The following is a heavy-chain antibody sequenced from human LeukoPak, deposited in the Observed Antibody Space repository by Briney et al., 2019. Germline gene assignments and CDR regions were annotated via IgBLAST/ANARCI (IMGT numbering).Heavy chain of an antibody. J-gene: IGHJ4*02. D-gene: IGHD6-13*01. V-gene: IGHV3-30-3*01. CDR3: ARKGSSSWYGGGWAY. CDR1: GYTLTELS. Sequence: SCKVSGYTLTELSMHWVRQAPGKGLEWLAVISSDGGTKYYADSVQGRFTVSRDNSQNTLSLQMNSLRPEDTAVFYCARKGSSSWYGGGWAYWGQGILVTVSS. CDR2: ISSDGGTK.